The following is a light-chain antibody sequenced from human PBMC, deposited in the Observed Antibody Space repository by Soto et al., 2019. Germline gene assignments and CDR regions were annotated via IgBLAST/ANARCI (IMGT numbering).Light chain of an antibody. J-gene: IGKJ1*01. CDR3: QQYDNLPRWT. CDR2: DAS. CDR1: QDITNS. V-gene: IGKV1-33*01. Sequence: IQMTQSPPSLSASVGDRVTITCQASQDITNSLNWYQQKLGKAPKLLIYDASNLETGVPSRFTGSGAGTDFTFTITSLQPEDVATYYCQQYDNLPRWTFGQGTKVEIK.